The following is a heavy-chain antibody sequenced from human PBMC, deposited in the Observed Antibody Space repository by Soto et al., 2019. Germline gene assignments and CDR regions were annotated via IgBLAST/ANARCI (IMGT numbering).Heavy chain of an antibody. CDR2: ISGSGGST. CDR3: AKGGGYSSSWYPRLFDP. D-gene: IGHD6-13*01. V-gene: IGHV3-23*01. Sequence: EVQLLESGGGLVQPGGSLRLSCAASGFTFSSYAMSWVRQAPGKGLEWVSAISGSGGSTYYADSVKGRFTISRDNSKNTLYLQMNSLRAEDTAVYYCAKGGGYSSSWYPRLFDPWGQGTLVTVSS. J-gene: IGHJ5*02. CDR1: GFTFSSYA.